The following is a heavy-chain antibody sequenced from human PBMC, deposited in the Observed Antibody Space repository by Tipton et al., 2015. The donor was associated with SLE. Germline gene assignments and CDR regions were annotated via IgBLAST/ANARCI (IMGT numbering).Heavy chain of an antibody. V-gene: IGHV3-74*03. CDR1: GFTVSTSW. CDR3: ARDRYYDSTSRDAFDI. Sequence: SLRLSCAASGFTVSTSWMHWVRQAPGKGLVWVSRIDGDGSKTTYADSVKGRFTISRDNSKNSLYLQMNSLRAEDTAVYYCARDRYYDSTSRDAFDIWGQGTMVTVSS. CDR2: IDGDGSKT. J-gene: IGHJ3*02. D-gene: IGHD3-22*01.